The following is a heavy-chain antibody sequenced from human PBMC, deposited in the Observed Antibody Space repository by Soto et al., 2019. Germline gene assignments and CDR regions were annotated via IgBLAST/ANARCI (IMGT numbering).Heavy chain of an antibody. CDR1: GGSFSGYY. CDR3: ARGRFRSIAARPSPWFDP. Sequence: SETLSLTCAVYGGSFSGYYWSWIRQPPGKGLEWIGEINHSGSTNYNPSLKSRVTISVDTSKNQFSLKLSSVTAADTAVYYCARGRFRSIAARPSPWFDPWGQGTLVTV. V-gene: IGHV4-34*01. CDR2: INHSGST. D-gene: IGHD6-6*01. J-gene: IGHJ5*02.